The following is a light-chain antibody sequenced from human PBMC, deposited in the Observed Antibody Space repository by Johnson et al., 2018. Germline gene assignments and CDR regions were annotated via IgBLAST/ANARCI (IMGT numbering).Light chain of an antibody. J-gene: IGLJ1*01. CDR3: ATWDSSLIAGNV. Sequence: QSVLTQPPSVSAAPGQKVTISCSGSSSNIGNNYVSWYQQLPGTAPKLLIYENNKRPSGIPDRFSGSKSGTSATMGITGLQTGDEADYYCATWDSSLIAGNVFGTGTKVTVL. V-gene: IGLV1-51*02. CDR1: SSNIGNNY. CDR2: ENN.